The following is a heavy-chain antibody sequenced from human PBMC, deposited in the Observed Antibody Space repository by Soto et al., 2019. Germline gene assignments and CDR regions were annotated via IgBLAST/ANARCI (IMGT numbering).Heavy chain of an antibody. CDR3: AACIHLCSPFDY. D-gene: IGHD5-18*01. CDR2: IVPICGTP. V-gene: IGHV1-69*06. CDR1: GGTFSSYI. J-gene: IGHJ4*02. Sequence: VRVSCKASGGTFSSYIIIWVGQAPGQGLEGLGGIVPICGTPDYAQRFQGGVTITAEKSTSTAYVELISLTSEYAAFYYSAACIHLCSPFDYWGQGTTVTVSS.